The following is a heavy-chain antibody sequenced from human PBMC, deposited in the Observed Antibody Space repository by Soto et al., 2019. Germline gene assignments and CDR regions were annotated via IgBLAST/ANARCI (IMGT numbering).Heavy chain of an antibody. Sequence: GGSLRLSCAASGFTFSSYEMSWARQAPGKGLEWVSYISSSASTIYYADSVKGRFTISRDNAKNSLYLQMNSLRAEDTAVYYCPRERGYCRRTRYYNWVEACGQGTLVTDCS. CDR2: ISSSASTI. J-gene: IGHJ5*02. CDR1: GFTFSSYE. V-gene: IGHV3-48*03. CDR3: PRERGYCRRTRYYNWVEA. D-gene: IGHD2-2*01.